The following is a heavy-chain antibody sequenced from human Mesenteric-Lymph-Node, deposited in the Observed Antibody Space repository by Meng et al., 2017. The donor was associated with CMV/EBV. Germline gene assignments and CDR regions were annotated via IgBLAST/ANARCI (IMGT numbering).Heavy chain of an antibody. CDR3: ARIVVVPAAPTGYYYYGLDV. V-gene: IGHV1-46*01. D-gene: IGHD2-2*01. CDR1: GYTFSNYY. Sequence: ASVKVSCKAPGYTFSNYYMHWVRQAPGQGLEWMGIISPSGGSTSNAQKFQGRVIMTRDTSTNTVCMELNSLRSEDTAVYYCARIVVVPAAPTGYYYYGLDVWGQGTTVTVSS. J-gene: IGHJ6*02. CDR2: ISPSGGST.